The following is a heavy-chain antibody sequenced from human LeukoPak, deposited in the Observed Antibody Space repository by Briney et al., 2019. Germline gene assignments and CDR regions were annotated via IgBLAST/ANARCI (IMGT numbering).Heavy chain of an antibody. CDR1: GFNFSSYA. D-gene: IGHD2-15*01. Sequence: PGRSLRLSCAASGFNFSSYAMHWVRQAPGRGLQWVTVISFDGSNKYYTDSVKGRFTISRDNAKNSLYLQMNSLRAEDMALYYCARAGIGCSGGSCYSGWFDPWGQGTLVTVSS. CDR2: ISFDGSNK. J-gene: IGHJ5*02. CDR3: ARAGIGCSGGSCYSGWFDP. V-gene: IGHV3-30*04.